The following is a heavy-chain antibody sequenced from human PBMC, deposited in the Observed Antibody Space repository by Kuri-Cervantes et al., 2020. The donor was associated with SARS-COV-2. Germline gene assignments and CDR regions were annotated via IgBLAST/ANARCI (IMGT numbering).Heavy chain of an antibody. CDR1: GYNFTNYW. V-gene: IGHV5-10-1*01. CDR2: IDPTDSDT. Sequence: GGCLRLSSMGSGYNFTNYWITWVSQMHGRGLEWMGRIDPTDSDTIYWPSFQGHGTISADKSITTAYLQWSNLKASDTAMYYCARSGRGDYYCGMDVWGQGTTVTVSS. D-gene: IGHD3-10*01. J-gene: IGHJ6*02. CDR3: ARSGRGDYYCGMDV.